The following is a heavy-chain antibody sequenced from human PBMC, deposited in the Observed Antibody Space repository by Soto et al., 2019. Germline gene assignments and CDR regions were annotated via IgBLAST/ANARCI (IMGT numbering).Heavy chain of an antibody. D-gene: IGHD1-26*01. CDR2: IYHSGST. J-gene: IGHJ6*02. V-gene: IGHV4-4*02. CDR1: GGSISSSNW. CDR3: ARVSGSHDYGMDV. Sequence: QVQLQESGPGLVKPSGTLSLTCAVSGGSISSSNWWSWVRQPPGKGLEWIGEIYHSGSTNYNPSLKRPVTISVDQSQNQFSLKLGSVTAVDTAVYYCARVSGSHDYGMDVWGQGTTVTVSS.